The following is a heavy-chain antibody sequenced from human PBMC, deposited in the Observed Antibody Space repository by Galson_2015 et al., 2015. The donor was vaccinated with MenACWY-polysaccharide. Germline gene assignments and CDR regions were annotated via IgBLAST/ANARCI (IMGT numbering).Heavy chain of an antibody. CDR3: ARDRVDVEPIDAHTMFDY. CDR2: IYSDAAII. D-gene: IGHD5-12*01. V-gene: IGHV3-74*01. Sequence: SLRLSCAASGFSFSSHWMHWVRHAPGEGRGWVSRIYSDAAIINYADSVEGRFTLFRDNTQNPMFFGIKSLRVDDTAVYFCARDRVDVEPIDAHTMFDYWGQGVLVTVSS. CDR1: GFSFSSHW. J-gene: IGHJ4*02.